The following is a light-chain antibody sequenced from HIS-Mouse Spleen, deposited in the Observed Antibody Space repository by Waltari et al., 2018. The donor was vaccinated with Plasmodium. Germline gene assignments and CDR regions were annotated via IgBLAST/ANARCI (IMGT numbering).Light chain of an antibody. Sequence: QSALTPPRSVSGSPGQSVTISCTGTSRDVGGYNSFSWYQQHPGKAPKLMIYDVSKRPSGVPDRFSGSKSGNTASLTISGLQAEDEADYYCCSYAGSYTWVFGGGTKLTVL. CDR3: CSYAGSYTWV. CDR2: DVS. J-gene: IGLJ2*01. CDR1: SRDVGGYNS. V-gene: IGLV2-11*01.